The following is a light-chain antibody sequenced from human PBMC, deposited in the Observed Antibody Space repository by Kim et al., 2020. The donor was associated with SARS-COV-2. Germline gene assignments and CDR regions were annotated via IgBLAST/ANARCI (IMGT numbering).Light chain of an antibody. CDR2: LNSDGSN. CDR3: QTWGTGAPVV. J-gene: IGLJ2*01. Sequence: SVKITCTLSSGHSSYAIAWHQQQPEKGPRYLMKLNSDGSNNKGDGIPDRFSGSSSGAERYLTISSLQSEDEADYYCQTWGTGAPVVFGGGTKVTVL. V-gene: IGLV4-69*01. CDR1: SGHSSYA.